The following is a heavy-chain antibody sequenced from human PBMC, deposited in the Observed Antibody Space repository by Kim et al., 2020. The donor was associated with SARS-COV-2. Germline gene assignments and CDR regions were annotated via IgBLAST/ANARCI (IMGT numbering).Heavy chain of an antibody. V-gene: IGHV3-23*01. J-gene: IGHJ4*02. CDR1: GFTFSSYA. Sequence: GGSLRLSCAASGFTFSSYAMSWVRQAPGKGLEWVSVISGSGGSTYYADSVKGRFTISRDNSKNTLYLQMNSLRAEDTAVYYSAKSTGGSGAFDYWGQGTLVTVSS. CDR2: ISGSGGST. D-gene: IGHD1-1*01. CDR3: AKSTGGSGAFDY.